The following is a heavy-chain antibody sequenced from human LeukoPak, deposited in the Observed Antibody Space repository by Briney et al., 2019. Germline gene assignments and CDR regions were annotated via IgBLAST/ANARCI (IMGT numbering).Heavy chain of an antibody. J-gene: IGHJ4*02. CDR1: GGTFSSYA. Sequence: ASVKVSCKASGGTFSSYAISWVRQAPGQGLEWMGGIIPIFGTANYAQKFQGRVTITADESTSTAYMELSSLRSDDTAVYYCARDSGSYPYYFDYWGQGTLVTVSS. D-gene: IGHD1-26*01. CDR2: IIPIFGTA. CDR3: ARDSGSYPYYFDY. V-gene: IGHV1-69*13.